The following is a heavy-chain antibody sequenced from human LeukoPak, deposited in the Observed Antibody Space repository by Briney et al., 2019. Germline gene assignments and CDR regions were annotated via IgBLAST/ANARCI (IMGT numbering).Heavy chain of an antibody. D-gene: IGHD2-15*01. CDR1: GFTFSSYA. V-gene: IGHV3-30*04. J-gene: IGHJ4*02. Sequence: GRSLRLSCAASGFTFSSYAMHWVRQAPGKGLEWVAVISYDGSNKYYADSVKDRFTISRDNSKNTLYLQMNSLRAEDTAVYYCAREEVVVVAATRFLFDYWGQGTLVTVSS. CDR3: AREEVVVVAATRFLFDY. CDR2: ISYDGSNK.